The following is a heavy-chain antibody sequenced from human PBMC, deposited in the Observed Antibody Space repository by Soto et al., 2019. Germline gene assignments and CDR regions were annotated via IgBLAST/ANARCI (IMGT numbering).Heavy chain of an antibody. V-gene: IGHV3-7*05. CDR2: IKQDGSEK. D-gene: IGHD3-9*01. Sequence: EAHLVESGGGLVQPGGSLRLSCAASGFNFNTYWMSWVRQAPGKGLEWVAIIKQDGSEKLCVDSLEGRFTISRDNAKKSLYLQMDSLRVDDTAVYYCAGGTGWLSDSWGQGTLVIVSS. CDR1: GFNFNTYW. J-gene: IGHJ4*02. CDR3: AGGTGWLSDS.